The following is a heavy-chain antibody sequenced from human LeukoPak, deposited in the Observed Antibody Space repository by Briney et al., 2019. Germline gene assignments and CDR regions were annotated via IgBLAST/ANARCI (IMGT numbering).Heavy chain of an antibody. D-gene: IGHD6-19*01. J-gene: IGHJ4*02. CDR1: GFTFRSYW. Sequence: GGSLRLSCAASGFTFRSYWMTWVRQSPGKGLEWVSAISGSGGSTYYADSVKGRFTISRDNAKNTLYLQMNSLRAEDTAVYYCASGIDRLVPFDYWGQGTLVTVSS. V-gene: IGHV3-23*01. CDR2: ISGSGGST. CDR3: ASGIDRLVPFDY.